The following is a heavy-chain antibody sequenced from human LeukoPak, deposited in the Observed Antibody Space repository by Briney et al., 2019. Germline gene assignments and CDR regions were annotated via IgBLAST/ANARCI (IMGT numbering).Heavy chain of an antibody. V-gene: IGHV3-21*01. CDR1: GFTFSSYA. J-gene: IGHJ4*02. CDR3: ARMEVTYYDFWSSLGFDY. CDR2: ISSSSSYI. D-gene: IGHD3-3*01. Sequence: GGSLRLSCAASGFTFSSYAMSWVRRAPGKGLEWVSSISSSSSYIYYADSVKGRFTISRDNAKNSLYLQMNSLRAEDTAVYYCARMEVTYYDFWSSLGFDYWGQGTLVTVSS.